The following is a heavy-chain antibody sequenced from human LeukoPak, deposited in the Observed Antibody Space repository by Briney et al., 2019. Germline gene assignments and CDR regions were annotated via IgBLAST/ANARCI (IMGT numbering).Heavy chain of an antibody. CDR2: IYYSGFP. CDR1: DDSIRRGFY. J-gene: IGHJ4*02. V-gene: IGHV4-39*01. CDR3: ARHGDYYGSGLDY. D-gene: IGHD3-10*01. Sequence: SETLSLTCSVSDDSIRRGFYWGWIRQPPGKGLEWIGNIYYSGFPYYNPSLKSRVTISLDMSKTEFSLKLTSVTAADTAVYYCARHGDYYGSGLDYWGQGTLVTVSS.